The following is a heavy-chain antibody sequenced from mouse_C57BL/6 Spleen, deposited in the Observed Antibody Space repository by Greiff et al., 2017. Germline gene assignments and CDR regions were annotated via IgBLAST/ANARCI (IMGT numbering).Heavy chain of an antibody. V-gene: IGHV1-81*01. CDR1: GYTFTSYG. Sequence: QVQLQQSGAELARPGASVKLSCKASGYTFTSYGISWVKQRTGQGLEWIGEIYPRSGNTYYNEKFKGKATLTADKSSSKAYMELRSLTSEDSAVYFGARKGGAGERPYYFDYWGQGTTLTVSS. CDR3: ARKGGAGERPYYFDY. J-gene: IGHJ2*01. CDR2: IYPRSGNT.